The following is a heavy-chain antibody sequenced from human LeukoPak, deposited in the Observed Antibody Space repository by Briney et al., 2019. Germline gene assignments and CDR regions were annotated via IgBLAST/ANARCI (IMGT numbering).Heavy chain of an antibody. J-gene: IGHJ4*02. Sequence: SQTPSLTCTVSGGSISSGGYYWSWIRQHPGKGLEWIGYISYSGSTYYNPSLKSRVTISVDTSENQFSLELSSVTAADTAVYYCAREAGYNYGQYYFDCWGQGTLVTVSS. CDR2: ISYSGST. CDR1: GGSISSGGYY. D-gene: IGHD5-18*01. CDR3: AREAGYNYGQYYFDC. V-gene: IGHV4-31*03.